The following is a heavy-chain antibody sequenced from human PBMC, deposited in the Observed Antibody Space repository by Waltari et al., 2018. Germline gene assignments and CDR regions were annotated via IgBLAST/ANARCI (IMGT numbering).Heavy chain of an antibody. CDR3: AKLRWGIYYYGMDV. D-gene: IGHD4-17*01. CDR1: GLSISSYG. Sequence: ELQLLESGGGLVQRGGSLGLSCAASGLSISSYGRGWVGQAPGKWMRGGSSIRASGGSIDYADSWKGRFTISRDNSKNTLFVQMNSLRAEDTAVYYCAKLRWGIYYYGMDVWGRGTAVTVS. V-gene: IGHV3-23*01. CDR2: IRASGGSI. J-gene: IGHJ6*02.